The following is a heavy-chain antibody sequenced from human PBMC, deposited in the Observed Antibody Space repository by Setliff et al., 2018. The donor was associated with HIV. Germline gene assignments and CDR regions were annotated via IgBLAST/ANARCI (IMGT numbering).Heavy chain of an antibody. CDR3: AREAPRYASGAFDM. J-gene: IGHJ3*02. Sequence: ASVKVSCKSSGFNFNNFGVSWVRQAPGHGLEWLGYINGYSGKTHFSPRLQGRLTMTTDTSTDTVYLELRSLASDDTAIYYCAREAPRYASGAFDMWGRGTMVTVSS. D-gene: IGHD3-10*01. V-gene: IGHV1-18*01. CDR2: INGYSGKT. CDR1: GFNFNNFG.